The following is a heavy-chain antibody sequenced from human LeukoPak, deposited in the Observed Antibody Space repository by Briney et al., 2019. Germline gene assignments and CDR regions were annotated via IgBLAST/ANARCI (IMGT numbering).Heavy chain of an antibody. CDR2: ISSRSSTI. CDR3: ARDRYYFGSGSYFLRYMDV. V-gene: IGHV3-48*01. CDR1: GFTFSSYS. Sequence: PGGSLRLSCAASGFTFSSYSMNWVRQAPGKGLEWVSYISSRSSTIYYADSVKGRFTISRDNAKNSLYLQMNSLRAEDTAVYYCARDRYYFGSGSYFLRYMDVWGKGTTVTVSS. J-gene: IGHJ6*03. D-gene: IGHD3-10*01.